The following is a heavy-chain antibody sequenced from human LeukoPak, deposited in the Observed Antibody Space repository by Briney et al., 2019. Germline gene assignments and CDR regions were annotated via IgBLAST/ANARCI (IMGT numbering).Heavy chain of an antibody. CDR1: GLTFSDYA. D-gene: IGHD1-1*01. J-gene: IGHJ4*02. Sequence: AGGSLRLSCAASGLTFSDYAMNWVRQAPGKGLEWVSTISGTGGSTNYADSVKGRFTISRDNSKNTLYLQMNSLRAEDTAVYYCARESELGRDFDYWGQGTLVTVSS. CDR3: ARESELGRDFDY. CDR2: ISGTGGST. V-gene: IGHV3-23*01.